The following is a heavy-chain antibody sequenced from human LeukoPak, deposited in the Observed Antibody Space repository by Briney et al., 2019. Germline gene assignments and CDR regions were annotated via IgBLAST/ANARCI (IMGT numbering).Heavy chain of an antibody. CDR2: INNGGSTM. D-gene: IGHD6-13*01. J-gene: IGHJ4*02. CDR1: GFTFSDYY. V-gene: IGHV3-11*01. Sequence: PGGSLRLACAASGFTFSDYYISWIRQAPGKVLEWVSSINNGGSTMYYADSVKGRFTISRDNAKTSLYLQMHSLRAADTAVYYCARRGWAAGTLDYWGQGSLVTVSS. CDR3: ARRGWAAGTLDY.